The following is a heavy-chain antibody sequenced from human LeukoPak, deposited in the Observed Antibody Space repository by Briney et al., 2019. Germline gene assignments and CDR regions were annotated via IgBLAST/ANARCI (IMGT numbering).Heavy chain of an antibody. CDR1: GGSIGSYY. CDR2: IYYSGST. CDR3: ARDRYYYYGMDV. V-gene: IGHV4-59*01. Sequence: SETLSLTCTVSGGSIGSYYWCWIRQPPRKGVEWIGYIYYSGSTNYNPSLKSRVTISVDTSKNQFSLKLSSVTAADTAVYYCARDRYYYYGMDVWGQGTTVTVSS. J-gene: IGHJ6*02.